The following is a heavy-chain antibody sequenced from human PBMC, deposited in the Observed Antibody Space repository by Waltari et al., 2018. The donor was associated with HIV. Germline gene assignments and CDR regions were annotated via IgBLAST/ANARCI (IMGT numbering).Heavy chain of an antibody. CDR1: GCHFSRFP. J-gene: IGHJ4*02. D-gene: IGHD2-15*01. CDR3: VRDDPGYVPIDH. Sequence: LVQPGGGEVPEGGSLLLSCSGSGCHFSRFPLNWVRQTPRRSLEWVASLRRDTYEANYLASVRGRFTISRDNAKSSASLEMTGLRVEDTATYYCVRDDPGYVPIDHWGQGSQVIVS. V-gene: IGHV3-21*04. CDR2: LRRDTYEA.